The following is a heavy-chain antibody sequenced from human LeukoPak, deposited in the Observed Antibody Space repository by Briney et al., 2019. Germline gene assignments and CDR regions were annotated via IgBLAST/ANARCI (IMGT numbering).Heavy chain of an antibody. CDR3: ARGHVSRRYYDSSDYLDWFEP. CDR2: INPSGGST. Sequence: ASVKVSCKASGYTFTSYYIHWVRQAPGQGLEWMGIINPSGGSTSYAQNFQDRVTMTRDTSTSTVYMELSSLRSEDTAVYYCARGHVSRRYYDSSDYLDWFEPWGRGALVTASS. V-gene: IGHV1-46*01. J-gene: IGHJ5*02. D-gene: IGHD3-22*01. CDR1: GYTFTSYY.